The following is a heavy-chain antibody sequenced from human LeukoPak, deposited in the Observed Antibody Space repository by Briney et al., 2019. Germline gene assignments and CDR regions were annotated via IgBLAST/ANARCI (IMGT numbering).Heavy chain of an antibody. CDR1: GGSTSSYY. J-gene: IGHJ4*02. Sequence: PSETLSLTCTVSGGSTSSYYWSWIRQPPGKGREWIGYIYYSGSTNYNPSLKSRVTISVDTSKNQFSLKLSSVTAADTAVYYCARGISSSSWYAPGYWGQGTLVTVSS. V-gene: IGHV4-59*01. CDR2: IYYSGST. CDR3: ARGISSSSWYAPGY. D-gene: IGHD6-13*01.